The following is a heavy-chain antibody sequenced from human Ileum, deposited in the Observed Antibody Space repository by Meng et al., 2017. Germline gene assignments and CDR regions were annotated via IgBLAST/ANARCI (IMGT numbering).Heavy chain of an antibody. CDR1: GGTFSSYA. D-gene: IGHD3-22*01. CDR3: ARGGQYYDDSRGQFAP. V-gene: IGHV1-69*13. Sequence: SVKVSCKASGGTFSSYAISWVRQAPGQGLEWMGGIIPIFGTANYAQKFQGRVTITADESTSTAYRELSSRRSEDTAVYYWARGGQYYDDSRGQFAPWGQGTLITVSS. J-gene: IGHJ5*02. CDR2: IIPIFGTA.